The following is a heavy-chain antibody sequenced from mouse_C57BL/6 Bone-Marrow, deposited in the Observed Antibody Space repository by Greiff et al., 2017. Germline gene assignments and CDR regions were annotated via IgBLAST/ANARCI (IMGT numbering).Heavy chain of an antibody. D-gene: IGHD1-1*01. CDR2: FYPGSGSI. CDR1: GYTFTEYT. CDR3: ARHEWYYYGSNWFAY. V-gene: IGHV1-62-2*01. Sequence: VQLQQSGAELVKPGASVKLSCKASGYTFTEYTIPWVKQRSGQGLEWIGWFYPGSGSIKYNEKFKDKATLTADNSSSTVYIELSRLSSEDSAVYFCARHEWYYYGSNWFAYWGQGTLVTVSA. J-gene: IGHJ3*01.